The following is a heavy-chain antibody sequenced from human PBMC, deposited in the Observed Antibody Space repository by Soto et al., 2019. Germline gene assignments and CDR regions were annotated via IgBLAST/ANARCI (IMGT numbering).Heavy chain of an antibody. Sequence: QVQLQESGPGLVKPSDTLSLTCTVSGASITTYYWSWIRQPPGKGLEWIGYISYSGSTDYNPSLTSLVTISFDASKNQISLQVRSATAADAAVYYCARDLKEYCSDGKCNWFDPWGQGTLVTVSS. CDR3: ARDLKEYCSDGKCNWFDP. J-gene: IGHJ5*02. CDR1: GASITTYY. V-gene: IGHV4-59*01. CDR2: ISYSGST. D-gene: IGHD2-15*01.